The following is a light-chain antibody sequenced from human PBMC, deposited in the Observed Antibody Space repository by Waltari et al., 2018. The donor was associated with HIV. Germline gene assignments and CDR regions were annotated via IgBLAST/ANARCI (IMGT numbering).Light chain of an antibody. CDR2: YKSDSDK. V-gene: IGLV5-45*02. J-gene: IGLJ3*02. Sequence: QAVLTQPSSLSAPPGASASLTCTLRSGFNVGTYTINWYQQKPRSPPQYLLRYKSDSDKQQGCEVPSRFSGSKDASANAGILLISGLQSEDEADYCCMIWYSSAGVFGGGTKLTVL. CDR1: SGFNVGTYT. CDR3: MIWYSSAGV.